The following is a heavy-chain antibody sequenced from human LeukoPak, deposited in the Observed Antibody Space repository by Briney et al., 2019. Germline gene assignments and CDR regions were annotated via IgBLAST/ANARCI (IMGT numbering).Heavy chain of an antibody. CDR1: GFAFSSYA. D-gene: IGHD2-15*01. J-gene: IGHJ4*02. Sequence: VGTLSLSCAPSGFAFSSYAISTGGRSPGHGLEWCSAISGSIGSTYYADSVKSRFTISRDNSSNTLYLQMNSLRAEDTAVYYCAKGAATAVDYWGQGTLVTVSS. V-gene: IGHV3-23*01. CDR3: AKGAATAVDY. CDR2: ISGSIGST.